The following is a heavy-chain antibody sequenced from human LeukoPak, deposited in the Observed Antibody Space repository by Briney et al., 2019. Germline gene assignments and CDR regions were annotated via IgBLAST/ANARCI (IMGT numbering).Heavy chain of an antibody. Sequence: QTGGSLRLSCAASGFTFSSYWMSWVCQAPGKGLEWVANIKQDGSEKYYVDSVKGRFTISRDNAKNSLYLQMNSLRAEDTAVYYCARPLYDFWSGEPRDYWGQGTLVTVSS. CDR3: ARPLYDFWSGEPRDY. D-gene: IGHD3-3*01. CDR1: GFTFSSYW. CDR2: IKQDGSEK. J-gene: IGHJ4*02. V-gene: IGHV3-7*01.